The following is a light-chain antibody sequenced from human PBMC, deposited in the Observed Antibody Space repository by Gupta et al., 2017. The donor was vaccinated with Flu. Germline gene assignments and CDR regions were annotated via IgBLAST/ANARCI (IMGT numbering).Light chain of an antibody. V-gene: IGKV1-39*01. CDR2: AAA. J-gene: IGKJ5*01. Sequence: PSSLSASVGDRVTITCRASQNIRNYLNWYQHKPGEAPKLLVHAAATLQSGVPSRFSGSGSGTDFTLTINRLQPEDFATYYCQQSDSVPSAFGQGTRMEIK. CDR3: QQSDSVPSA. CDR1: QNIRNY.